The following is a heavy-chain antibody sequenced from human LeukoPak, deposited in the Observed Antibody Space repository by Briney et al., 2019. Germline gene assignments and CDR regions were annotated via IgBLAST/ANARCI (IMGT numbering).Heavy chain of an antibody. V-gene: IGHV3-33*01. CDR1: GFTFSTYG. CDR2: IWYDGSNK. Sequence: PGGSLRLSCAASGFTFSTYGMHWVRQAPGKGLEWVALIWYDGSNKYYVDSVKGRFTISRDNSKNMLYLQMNSLRAEDTAVYYCARDLHCGGDCNDAFDIWGQGTMVTVSS. CDR3: ARDLHCGGDCNDAFDI. J-gene: IGHJ3*02. D-gene: IGHD2-21*02.